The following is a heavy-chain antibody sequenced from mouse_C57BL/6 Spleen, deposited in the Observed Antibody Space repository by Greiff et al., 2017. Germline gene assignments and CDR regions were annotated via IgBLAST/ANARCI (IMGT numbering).Heavy chain of an antibody. Sequence: VKLQESGPELVKPGASVKISCKASGYAFSSSWMNWVKQRPGKGLEWIGRIYPGDGDTNYNGKFKGKATLTADKSSSTAYMQLSSLTSEDSAVYFCAREGVLDYWGQGTTLTVSS. J-gene: IGHJ2*01. CDR3: AREGVLDY. D-gene: IGHD2-14*01. CDR1: GYAFSSSW. CDR2: IYPGDGDT. V-gene: IGHV1-82*01.